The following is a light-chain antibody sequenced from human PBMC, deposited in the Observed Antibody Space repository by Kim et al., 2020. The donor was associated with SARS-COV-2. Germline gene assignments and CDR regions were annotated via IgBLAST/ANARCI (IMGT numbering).Light chain of an antibody. Sequence: ASVGDIVTITCRASQAIGIFLVWFQQKPGKVPQRLIYGASSLQTGVPSRFSGSGSGTEFSLTISSLQPEDFATYYCLQHYNYPPTFGQGTKVDIK. CDR2: GAS. CDR1: QAIGIF. V-gene: IGKV1-17*03. CDR3: LQHYNYPPT. J-gene: IGKJ1*01.